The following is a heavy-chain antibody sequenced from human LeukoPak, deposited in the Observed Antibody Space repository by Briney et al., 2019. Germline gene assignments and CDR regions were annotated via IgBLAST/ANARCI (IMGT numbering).Heavy chain of an antibody. CDR3: ARRYYYNLGSFPFDF. Sequence: SETLSLTCAVSGGPFSGYFWSWIRQTSGKGLEWIGEIHNSGTTNYNPSLNSRVTISEDTSKNQFYLNLSSVTAADTAVYYCARRYYYNLGSFPFDFWGQGTLVTVSS. D-gene: IGHD3-10*01. V-gene: IGHV4-34*01. CDR1: GGPFSGYF. CDR2: IHNSGTT. J-gene: IGHJ4*02.